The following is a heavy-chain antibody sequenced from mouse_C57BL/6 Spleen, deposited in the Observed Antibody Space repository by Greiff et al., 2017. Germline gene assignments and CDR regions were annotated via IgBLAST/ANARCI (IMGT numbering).Heavy chain of an antibody. CDR1: GFSLTSYA. CDR2: IWPGGGT. J-gene: IGHJ4*01. D-gene: IGHD2-1*01. Sequence: QVQLKESGPGLVAPSQSLSITCTVSGFSLTSYAISWVRQPPGQGLEWLGVIWPGGGTNYNSALNSRLSISKDNSKSQVFLKMNSLQTDDTARYXCASVYGNCVMDYWGQGTSVTVSS. CDR3: ASVYGNCVMDY. V-gene: IGHV2-9-1*01.